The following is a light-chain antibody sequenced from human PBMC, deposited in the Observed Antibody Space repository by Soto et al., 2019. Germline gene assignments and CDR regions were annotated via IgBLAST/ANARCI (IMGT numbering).Light chain of an antibody. J-gene: IGKJ5*01. CDR3: QQLETYPLT. CDR1: QGISSA. Sequence: AIQVTQSPSSLSASVVDTVTITCRASQGISSAFAWYQQKPGKVPRLLIYDVFNLQSGVPSRFSGSGSGTDFTLTISRLQPEDFATYYYQQLETYPLTFGQGTRLEV. CDR2: DVF. V-gene: IGKV1-13*02.